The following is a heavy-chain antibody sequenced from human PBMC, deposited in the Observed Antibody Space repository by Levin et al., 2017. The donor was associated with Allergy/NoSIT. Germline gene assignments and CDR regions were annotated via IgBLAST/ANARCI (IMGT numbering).Heavy chain of an antibody. V-gene: IGHV4-30-4*01. J-gene: IGHJ4*02. CDR2: IYYSGST. Sequence: SETLSLTCTVSGGSISSGDYYWSWIRQPPGTGLEWIGYIYYSGSTYYNPSLKSRVTISVDRSKNQFSLKLSSVTAADTAVYYCARSLGNYYFDYWGQGTLVTVSS. CDR1: GGSISSGDYY. CDR3: ARSLGNYYFDY.